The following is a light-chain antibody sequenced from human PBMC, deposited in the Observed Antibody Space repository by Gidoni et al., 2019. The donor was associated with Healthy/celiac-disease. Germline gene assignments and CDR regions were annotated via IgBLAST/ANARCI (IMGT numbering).Light chain of an antibody. CDR2: KAS. V-gene: IGKV1-5*03. Sequence: DIQLTQSPSTLSASVGDRVTITCRASQSISSWLAWYQQKPGKAPKLLIYKASSLESGVPSRFSGSGSGTEFTLTIRSLQPDDFATYYCQQYNSYLCSFGQGTKLEIK. CDR3: QQYNSYLCS. J-gene: IGKJ2*04. CDR1: QSISSW.